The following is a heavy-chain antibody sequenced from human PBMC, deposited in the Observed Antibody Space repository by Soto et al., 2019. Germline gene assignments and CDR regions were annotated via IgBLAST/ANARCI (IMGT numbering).Heavy chain of an antibody. CDR1: GGNFSSYT. Sequence: ASVKVSCKASGGNFSSYTISWVRQAPGQGLEWMGRIIPILGIANYAQKFQGRVTVTADKSTSTAYMELSSLRSEDTAVYYCARIKCSGGSCSKPPDAFDIWGQGTMVTVSS. J-gene: IGHJ3*02. CDR3: ARIKCSGGSCSKPPDAFDI. D-gene: IGHD2-15*01. CDR2: IIPILGIA. V-gene: IGHV1-69*02.